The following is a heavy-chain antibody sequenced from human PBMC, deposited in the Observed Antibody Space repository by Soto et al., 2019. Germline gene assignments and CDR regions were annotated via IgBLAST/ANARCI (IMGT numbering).Heavy chain of an antibody. CDR3: ARDPHYDYVWGSYRHGGFDP. J-gene: IGHJ5*02. D-gene: IGHD3-16*02. CDR2: INAGNGNT. CDR1: GYTFTSYA. Sequence: QVQLVQSGAEVKKPGASVKVSCKASGYTFTSYAMHWVRQAPGQRLEWMGWINAGNGNTKYSQKFQGRVTITRDTSASTAYMELSSLRSEDTAVYYCARDPHYDYVWGSYRHGGFDPWGQGTLVTVSS. V-gene: IGHV1-3*01.